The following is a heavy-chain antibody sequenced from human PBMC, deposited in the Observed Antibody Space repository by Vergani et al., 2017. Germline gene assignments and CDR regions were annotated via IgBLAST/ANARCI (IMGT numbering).Heavy chain of an antibody. CDR2: SIPIFGTA. Sequence: QVQLVQSGAEVKKPRSSVKVSCKASGGTFSSYAISWVRQAPGQGLGCRGRSIPIFGTANYARKFQGRSTITADKSTSTAYIELSSLGSEDTAVYYCARSVYWDPLFNYWGQGPLVTVCS. CDR3: ARSVYWDPLFNY. D-gene: IGHD2-8*02. V-gene: IGHV1-69*14. CDR1: GGTFSSYA. J-gene: IGHJ4*02.